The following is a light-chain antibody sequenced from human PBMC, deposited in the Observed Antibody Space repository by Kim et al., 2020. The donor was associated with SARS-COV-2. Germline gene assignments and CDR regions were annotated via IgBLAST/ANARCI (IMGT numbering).Light chain of an antibody. CDR2: DNN. Sequence: GKRVSISCSGSPSNIGGNSVHWYKQLSGAAPKLLIYDNNRRPSGVPDRFSGSKSGSSASLAISGVQSDDEADYHCAAWDDSLNGVVFGGGTQLTVL. V-gene: IGLV1-44*01. J-gene: IGLJ2*01. CDR3: AAWDDSLNGVV. CDR1: PSNIGGNS.